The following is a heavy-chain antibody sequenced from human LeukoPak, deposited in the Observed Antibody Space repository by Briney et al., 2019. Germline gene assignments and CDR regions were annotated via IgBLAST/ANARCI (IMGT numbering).Heavy chain of an antibody. CDR1: GFTFSSYS. Sequence: PGGSLRLSCAASGFTFSSYSMNWVRQAPGKGLGWVSYISSSSSTIYYADSVKGRFTISRDNAKNSLYLQMNSLRAEDTAVYYCARGNPILFLAFDIWGQGTMVTVSS. CDR3: ARGNPILFLAFDI. J-gene: IGHJ3*02. D-gene: IGHD1-14*01. CDR2: ISSSSSTI. V-gene: IGHV3-48*04.